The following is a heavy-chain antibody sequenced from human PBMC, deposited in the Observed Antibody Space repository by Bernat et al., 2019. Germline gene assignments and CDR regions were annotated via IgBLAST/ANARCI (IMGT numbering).Heavy chain of an antibody. CDR1: GGSISSYY. CDR3: VSMARRNYFDY. CDR2: IYYSGST. V-gene: IGHV4-59*04. J-gene: IGHJ4*02. D-gene: IGHD2/OR15-2a*01. Sequence: QVQLQESGPGLVKPSETLSLTCTVSGGSISSYYWSWIRQPPGKGLEWIGYIYYSGSTYYNPSLKSRVTISVDTSKNQFSLKLSSVTAADTAVYYCVSMARRNYFDYWGQGSLVTVSS.